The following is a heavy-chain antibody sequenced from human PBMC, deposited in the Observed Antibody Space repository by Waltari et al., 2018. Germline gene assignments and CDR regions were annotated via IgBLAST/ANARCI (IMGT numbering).Heavy chain of an antibody. J-gene: IGHJ2*01. Sequence: QLQLQESGPGLVKPSETLSLTCTVSGGSISSSSYYWGWIRQPPGKGLEWIGSIYYSGSTYYNPSLTSRVTISVDTSKNQFSLKLSSVTAADTAVYYCARPPSSGWYPYFDLWGRGTLVTVSS. CDR3: ARPPSSGWYPYFDL. V-gene: IGHV4-39*01. CDR1: GGSISSSSYY. D-gene: IGHD6-19*01. CDR2: IYYSGST.